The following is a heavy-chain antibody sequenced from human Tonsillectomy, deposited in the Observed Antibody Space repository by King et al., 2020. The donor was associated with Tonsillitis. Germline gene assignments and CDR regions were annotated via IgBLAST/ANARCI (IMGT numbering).Heavy chain of an antibody. J-gene: IGHJ4*02. V-gene: IGHV4-30-2*01. CDR3: SRGTPPRYYFDY. D-gene: IGHD1-1*01. Sequence: QLQESGSGLVKPSQTLSLTCAVSGGSISSGGYSWSWIRQPPGKGLEWIGYIYHSGSTYYNPSLKSRVTISVDRSKNQFSLNLSSVTAADTAVYYWSRGTPPRYYFDYWGQGTLVTVSS. CDR2: IYHSGST. CDR1: GGSISSGGYS.